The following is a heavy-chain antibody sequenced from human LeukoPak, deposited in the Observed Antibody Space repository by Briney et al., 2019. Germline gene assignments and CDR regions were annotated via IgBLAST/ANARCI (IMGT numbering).Heavy chain of an antibody. CDR1: GYTFTGYD. J-gene: IGHJ5*02. Sequence: ASVKVSCKASGYTFTGYDINWVRQATGQGLEWMGWMNPNSGNTGYAQKFQGKVTMTRNTSISIAYMELSSLRSEDTAVYYCARGPKCSGGSCSVYWFDPWGQGTLVTVSS. CDR2: MNPNSGNT. CDR3: ARGPKCSGGSCSVYWFDP. D-gene: IGHD2-15*01. V-gene: IGHV1-8*01.